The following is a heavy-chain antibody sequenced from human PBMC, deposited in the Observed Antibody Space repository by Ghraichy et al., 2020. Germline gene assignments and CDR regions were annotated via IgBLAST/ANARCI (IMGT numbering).Heavy chain of an antibody. CDR1: GFTFSSYW. CDR3: ARDRFPLTYSSVFGY. Sequence: GGSLRLSCAASGFTFSSYWMSWVRQAPGKGLEWVANIKQDGSEKYYVDSVKGRFTISRDNAKNSLYLQMKSLRAEDTAVYYCARDRFPLTYSSVFGYWGQGTLVTVSS. D-gene: IGHD6-19*01. CDR2: IKQDGSEK. J-gene: IGHJ4*02. V-gene: IGHV3-7*03.